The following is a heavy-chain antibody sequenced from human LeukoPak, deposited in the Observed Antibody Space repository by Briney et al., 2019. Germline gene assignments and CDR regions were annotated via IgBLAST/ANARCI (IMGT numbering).Heavy chain of an antibody. CDR1: GFTFSTYN. J-gene: IGHJ4*02. V-gene: IGHV3-21*04. CDR2: ISSSSSSGSYK. D-gene: IGHD3-10*01. Sequence: PGGSLRLSCVGSGFTFSTYNMHWVRQAPGKGLEWVSTISSSSSSGSYKYYADSVKGRFTISRDNSKNTLYVQMNSLRAEDTAVYYCAKGHYYGSGSLDYWGQGTLVTVSS. CDR3: AKGHYYGSGSLDY.